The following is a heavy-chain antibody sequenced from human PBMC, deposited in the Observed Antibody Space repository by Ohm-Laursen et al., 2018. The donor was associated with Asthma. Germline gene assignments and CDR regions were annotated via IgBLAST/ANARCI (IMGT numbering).Heavy chain of an antibody. CDR1: GGSISSGGYY. V-gene: IGHV4-31*03. D-gene: IGHD3-22*01. Sequence: SDTLSLTCTVSGGSISSGGYYWSWIRQHPGKGLEWIGYIYYSGSTYYNPSLKSRVTISVDTSKNQFSLKLSSVTAADTPVYYCARSPNYYDSSGYSWDWYFDLWGRGTLVAVSS. J-gene: IGHJ2*01. CDR2: IYYSGST. CDR3: ARSPNYYDSSGYSWDWYFDL.